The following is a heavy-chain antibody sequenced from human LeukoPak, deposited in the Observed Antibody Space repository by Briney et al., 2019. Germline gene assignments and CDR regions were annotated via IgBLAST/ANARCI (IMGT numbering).Heavy chain of an antibody. V-gene: IGHV3-20*04. J-gene: IGHJ6*04. Sequence: GGSLRLSCAASGFTFDDYGMSWVRQAPGKGLEWVSGINWNGGSTGYADSVKGRFTISRDNAKNSLYLQMNSLRTEDTALYYCARDLTRYYYDSSGPTAALDVWGKGTTVTVSS. D-gene: IGHD3-22*01. CDR3: ARDLTRYYYDSSGPTAALDV. CDR2: INWNGGST. CDR1: GFTFDDYG.